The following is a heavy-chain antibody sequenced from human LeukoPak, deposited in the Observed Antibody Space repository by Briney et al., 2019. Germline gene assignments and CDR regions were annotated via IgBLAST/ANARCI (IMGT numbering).Heavy chain of an antibody. D-gene: IGHD3-3*01. Sequence: SETLSLTCTVSDGSISSYHWSWIRQAPGKGLEWIGYIHSSGSTNYNPSLKSRVTISVDTSKNQFSLKLSSVTAADTAVYYCARFTIFGLYYFDSWGQGTLVTVSS. CDR1: DGSISSYH. J-gene: IGHJ4*02. V-gene: IGHV4-59*01. CDR2: IHSSGST. CDR3: ARFTIFGLYYFDS.